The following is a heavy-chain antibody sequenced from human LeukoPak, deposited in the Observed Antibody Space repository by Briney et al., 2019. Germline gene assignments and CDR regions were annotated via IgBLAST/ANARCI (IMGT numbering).Heavy chain of an antibody. J-gene: IGHJ4*02. CDR2: IYTSGST. V-gene: IGHV4-4*07. D-gene: IGHD3-3*01. CDR1: GGSISNYD. CDR3: ARDYNFWSLDY. Sequence: SETLSLTCTVSGGSISNYDWSWIRQPAGKGLEWIGRIYTSGSTNYNPSLKSRVTMSEDTSKKQFSLKLSSVTAADTAVYYCARDYNFWSLDYWGQGTLVTVSS.